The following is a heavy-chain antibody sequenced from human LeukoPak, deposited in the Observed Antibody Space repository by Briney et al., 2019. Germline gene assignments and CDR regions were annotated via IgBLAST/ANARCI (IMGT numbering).Heavy chain of an antibody. CDR3: ARDYSPDSSGYPEINDY. CDR2: ISSSGSTI. J-gene: IGHJ4*02. V-gene: IGHV3-11*01. CDR1: GFTFSDYY. D-gene: IGHD3-22*01. Sequence: GGSLRLSCAASGFTFSDYYMSWIRQAPGKGLEWVSYISSSGSTIYYADSVKGRFTISRDNAKNSLYLQMNSLRAEDTAVYYCARDYSPDSSGYPEINDYWGQGTLVTVSS.